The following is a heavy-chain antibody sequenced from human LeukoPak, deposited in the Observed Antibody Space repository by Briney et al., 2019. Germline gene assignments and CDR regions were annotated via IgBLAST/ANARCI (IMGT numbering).Heavy chain of an antibody. CDR2: INHSGST. V-gene: IGHV4-34*01. D-gene: IGHD1-26*01. CDR3: ARPSSGSYSFDY. J-gene: IGHJ4*02. Sequence: PSETLSLTCAVYGGSFSGYYWSWIRQPPGKGLEWIGEINHSGSTNYNPSLKSRVTISVDTSKNQFSLKLSSVTAADTAVYYCARPSSGSYSFDYWGQGTLVTVSS. CDR1: GGSFSGYY.